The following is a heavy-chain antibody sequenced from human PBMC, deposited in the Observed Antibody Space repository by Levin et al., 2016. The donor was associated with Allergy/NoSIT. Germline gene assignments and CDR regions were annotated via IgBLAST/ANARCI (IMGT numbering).Heavy chain of an antibody. CDR2: IYSGDIT. J-gene: IGHJ6*02. D-gene: IGHD2-2*01. Sequence: WIRQPPGKGLEWVSVIYSGDITYYADSVKGRFTISRDNSKDTFYLQMNSLRVEDTAVYYCALATPAPQYCSTASCYWDYYYYGMDVWGQGTTVTVSS. CDR3: ALATPAPQYCSTASCYWDYYYYGMDV. V-gene: IGHV3-53*01.